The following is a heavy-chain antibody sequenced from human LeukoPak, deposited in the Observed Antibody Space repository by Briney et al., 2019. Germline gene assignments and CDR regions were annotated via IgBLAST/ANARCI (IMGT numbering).Heavy chain of an antibody. J-gene: IGHJ4*02. CDR1: GGSFSGYY. CDR2: INHSGST. CDR3: ARVPNAYQLPYYFDY. V-gene: IGHV4-34*01. Sequence: SETLCLTCAVSGGSFSGYYWSWIRQPPGKGLEWIWEINHSGSTNYNPSLKSRVTISVDTSKNQFSLKLSSVTAAETAVYYCARVPNAYQLPYYFDYWGQGTLVTVSS. D-gene: IGHD2-2*01.